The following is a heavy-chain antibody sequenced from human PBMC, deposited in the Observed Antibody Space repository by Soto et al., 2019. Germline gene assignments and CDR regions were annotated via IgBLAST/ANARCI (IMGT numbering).Heavy chain of an antibody. CDR2: ISAGEGSA. CDR3: ARVGQDYYYGMDV. J-gene: IGHJ6*02. CDR1: GFTFSSYA. V-gene: IGHV3-23*01. D-gene: IGHD1-26*01. Sequence: EVQLLGSGGGLVQRGGSLRLSCAASGFTFSSYAMSWVRQAPGKGLEWVSAISAGEGSAYYTDSVKGRFTISRDNAGDVLYLQMNPLRADDTAVYYCARVGQDYYYGMDVWGQGTTVTVSS.